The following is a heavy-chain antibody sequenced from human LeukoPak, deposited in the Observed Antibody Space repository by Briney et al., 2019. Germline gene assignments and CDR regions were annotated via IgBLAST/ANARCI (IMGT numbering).Heavy chain of an antibody. D-gene: IGHD3-16*01. CDR3: ARDGSTGENFDY. V-gene: IGHV3-21*01. CDR1: GFTFSSYS. CDR2: ISSSSSYI. J-gene: IGHJ4*02. Sequence: PGGSLRLSCAASGFTFSSYSMNWVRQAPGKGLEWVSSISSSSSYIYYADSVKGRFTISRDNAKNSLYLQMNSLRAEDTAVYYCARDGSTGENFDYWGQGTLVTVSS.